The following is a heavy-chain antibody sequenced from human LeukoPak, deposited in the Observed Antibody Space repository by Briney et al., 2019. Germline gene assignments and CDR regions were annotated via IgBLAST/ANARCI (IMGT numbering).Heavy chain of an antibody. CDR3: ARPPYYDSSGYSINWFDP. D-gene: IGHD3-22*01. J-gene: IGHJ5*02. Sequence: GASVKVSFKASGYTFTGYYMHWVRQAPGQGLEWMGWINPNSGGTNYAQKFQGRVTMTRDTSISTAYMELSGLRSDDTAVYYCARPPYYDSSGYSINWFDPWGQGTLVTVSS. CDR1: GYTFTGYY. CDR2: INPNSGGT. V-gene: IGHV1-2*02.